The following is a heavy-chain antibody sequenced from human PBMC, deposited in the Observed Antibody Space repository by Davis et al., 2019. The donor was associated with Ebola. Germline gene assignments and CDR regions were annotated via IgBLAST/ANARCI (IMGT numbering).Heavy chain of an antibody. D-gene: IGHD1-26*01. CDR1: GYTFTSYG. J-gene: IGHJ4*02. CDR2: INVYKGYT. Sequence: ASVKVSCKASGYTFTSYGITWVRQAPGQGLEWMGWINVYKGYTNYAQNFQGRVTMTTDTSTSTAYMELRSLKSDDTAVYYCARDSRRFYSGTYTGNGDYWGQGTLVTVSS. CDR3: ARDSRRFYSGTYTGNGDY. V-gene: IGHV1-18*01.